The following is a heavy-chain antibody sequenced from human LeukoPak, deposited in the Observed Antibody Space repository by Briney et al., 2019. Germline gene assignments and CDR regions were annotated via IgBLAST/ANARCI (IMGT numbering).Heavy chain of an antibody. CDR1: GYTFTSYD. CDR3: ARGLRAGATGR. CDR2: MSPNSGDT. J-gene: IGHJ4*02. D-gene: IGHD1-26*01. Sequence: ASVKVSCKASGYTFTSYDFNWVRQATGQRPEWMGWMSPNSGDTGYAQKFQDRVTMTRNTSISTAYMELSSLRSDDTAVYYCARGLRAGATGRWGQGTLVIVSP. V-gene: IGHV1-8*01.